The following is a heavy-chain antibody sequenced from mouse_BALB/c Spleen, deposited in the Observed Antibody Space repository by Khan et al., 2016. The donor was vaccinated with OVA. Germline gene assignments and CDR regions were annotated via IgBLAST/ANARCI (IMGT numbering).Heavy chain of an antibody. D-gene: IGHD3-1*01. CDR1: GFSLSTSGMG. Sequence: QVTLKESGPGILQPSQTLSLTCSFSGFSLSTSGMGVSWIRQPSGKGLEWLAHIYWVDDKRYNPSLKSRLTISKDSSRNQVFLKITSVDTADTATYYCARSSGYSYYYALDYWGQGTSVTVSS. CDR3: ARSSGYSYYYALDY. CDR2: IYWVDDK. J-gene: IGHJ4*01. V-gene: IGHV8-12*01.